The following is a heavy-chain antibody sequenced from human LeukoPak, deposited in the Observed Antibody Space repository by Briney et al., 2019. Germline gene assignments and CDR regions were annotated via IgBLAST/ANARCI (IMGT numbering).Heavy chain of an antibody. CDR3: ARVTDYYDSSGYYYPVFDY. Sequence: PSETLSLTRTVSGGSISSYYWSWIRQPPGKGLERIGHIYDSGYTNYNPSLKSRVIISLDTSKNQFSLKLTSVTAADTAVYYCARVTDYYDSSGYYYPVFDYWGQGTLVTVSS. J-gene: IGHJ4*02. CDR1: GGSISSYY. D-gene: IGHD3-22*01. V-gene: IGHV4-59*01. CDR2: IYDSGYT.